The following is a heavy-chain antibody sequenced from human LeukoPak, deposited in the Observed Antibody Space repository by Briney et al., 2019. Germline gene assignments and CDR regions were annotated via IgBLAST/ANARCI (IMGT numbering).Heavy chain of an antibody. D-gene: IGHD6-19*01. CDR3: ARRLRIAVAGTFYYGMDV. J-gene: IGHJ6*02. CDR1: GFTFSSYS. CDR2: ISSSSSYI. V-gene: IGHV3-21*01. Sequence: PGGSLRLSCAASGFTFSSYSMNWVRQAPGKGLEWVSSISSSSSYIYYADSVKGRFTISRDNAKNSLYLQMNSLRAEDTAVYYCARRLRIAVAGTFYYGMDVWGQGTTVTVSS.